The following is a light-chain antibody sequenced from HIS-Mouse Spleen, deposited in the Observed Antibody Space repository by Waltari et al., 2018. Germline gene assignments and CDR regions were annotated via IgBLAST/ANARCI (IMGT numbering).Light chain of an antibody. V-gene: IGKV1-9*01. J-gene: IGKJ2*01. CDR1: QGISSY. CDR3: QQLNSYPLYT. CDR2: AAS. Sequence: DIKLTPSSSFLSAFVGERVHILCRASQGISSYLAWYQQKPGKAPKLLIYAASTLQSGVPSRFSGSGSGTEFTLTISSLQPEDFATYYCQQLNSYPLYTFGQGTKLEIK.